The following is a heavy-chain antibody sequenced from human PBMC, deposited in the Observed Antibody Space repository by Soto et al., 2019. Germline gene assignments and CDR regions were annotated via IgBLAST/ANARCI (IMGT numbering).Heavy chain of an antibody. J-gene: IGHJ4*02. CDR3: ARGAVATIVTPFFLDY. Sequence: ASVKVSCKASGYTFTGYYMHWVRQAPGQGLEWMGWINPNSGGTNYAQKFQGWVTMTRDTSISTAYMELSRLRSDDTAVYYCARGAVATIVTPFFLDYWGQGTLVTVSS. CDR2: INPNSGGT. D-gene: IGHD5-12*01. V-gene: IGHV1-2*04. CDR1: GYTFTGYY.